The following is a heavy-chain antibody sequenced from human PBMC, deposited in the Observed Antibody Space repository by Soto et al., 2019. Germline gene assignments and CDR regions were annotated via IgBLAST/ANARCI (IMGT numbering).Heavy chain of an antibody. Sequence: PGESLKISCKASGYSFPNYWIGWVRQKPGKGLEWMGIIYPHDLGSKYSPSFEGQVTISVDKSTSTAYLQWTNLKASDPAISYCARRNDNWGGGSDYWGQGTQVTVSS. V-gene: IGHV5-51*01. CDR1: GYSFPNYW. J-gene: IGHJ4*02. D-gene: IGHD3-16*01. CDR2: IYPHDLGS. CDR3: ARRNDNWGGGSDY.